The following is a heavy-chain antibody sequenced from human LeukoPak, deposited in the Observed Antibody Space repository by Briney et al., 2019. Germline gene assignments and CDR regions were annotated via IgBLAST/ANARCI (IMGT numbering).Heavy chain of an antibody. Sequence: GGSLRLSCAASGFTFSSYAMSWVRQAPGKGLEWVSAISGSGGSTYYADSVKGRFTISRDNSKNTLYLQMNSLRAEDTAVYYCAKDLAQFLEWFDAFFYFDYWGQGTLVTVSS. CDR1: GFTFSSYA. J-gene: IGHJ4*02. CDR3: AKDLAQFLEWFDAFFYFDY. V-gene: IGHV3-23*01. D-gene: IGHD3-3*01. CDR2: ISGSGGST.